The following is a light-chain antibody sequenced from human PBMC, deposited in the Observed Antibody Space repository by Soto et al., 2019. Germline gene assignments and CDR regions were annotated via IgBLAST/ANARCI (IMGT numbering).Light chain of an antibody. CDR1: SDDVGAYNS. Sequence: QSALAQPASVSGSPGQSITISCTGTSDDVGAYNSVSWYQQLPHKAPKLMIYEVSNRPSGVSNRFSGSKSGNTASLTISGLQAEDEADYYCSSYTSSNTLYVFGTGTKVTVL. V-gene: IGLV2-14*01. J-gene: IGLJ1*01. CDR2: EVS. CDR3: SSYTSSNTLYV.